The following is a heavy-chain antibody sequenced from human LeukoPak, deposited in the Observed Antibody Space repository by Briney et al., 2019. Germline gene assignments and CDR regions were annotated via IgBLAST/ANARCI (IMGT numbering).Heavy chain of an antibody. V-gene: IGHV3-48*04. CDR2: IASSSSSM. Sequence: GRSLRLSCAASGFTFSSFSMNWVRQAPGKGLEWISYIASSSSSMYYADSVKGRFTISRDNAKNSLYLQMNSLTAEDTAVYYCARVIGSYGDSAYWGQGTLVTVSS. CDR1: GFTFSSFS. D-gene: IGHD4-17*01. J-gene: IGHJ4*02. CDR3: ARVIGSYGDSAY.